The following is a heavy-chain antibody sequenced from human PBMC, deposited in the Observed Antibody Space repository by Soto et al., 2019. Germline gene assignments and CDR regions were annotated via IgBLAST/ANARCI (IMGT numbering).Heavy chain of an antibody. D-gene: IGHD5-18*01. Sequence: QVQLVQSGAEVKKPGDSVKVSCKASDYTFTSFGITWVRQAPGQGLEWMGWISVNNGNTNYAQKLQGRVTMTTDTSTNTAYIELWTLRSADTAAYYCARAFSYGSYWYFDLWGRGTLVTVSS. CDR2: ISVNNGNT. J-gene: IGHJ2*01. CDR3: ARAFSYGSYWYFDL. CDR1: DYTFTSFG. V-gene: IGHV1-18*01.